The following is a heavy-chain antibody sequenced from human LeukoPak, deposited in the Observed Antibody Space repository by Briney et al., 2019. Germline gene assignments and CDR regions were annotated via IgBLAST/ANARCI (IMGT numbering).Heavy chain of an antibody. CDR3: ARGRGQTIFGVVSGLFDY. V-gene: IGHV3-48*01. CDR1: GFTFNDYS. J-gene: IGHJ4*02. Sequence: GGSLRLSCAASGFTFNDYSMNWVRQAPGKELEWIAYISNAGSTVFYADSVRGRFTMSRDNDKNSLYLQMNSLRAEDTAVYYCARGRGQTIFGVVSGLFDYWGQGTLVTVSS. CDR2: ISNAGSTV. D-gene: IGHD3-3*01.